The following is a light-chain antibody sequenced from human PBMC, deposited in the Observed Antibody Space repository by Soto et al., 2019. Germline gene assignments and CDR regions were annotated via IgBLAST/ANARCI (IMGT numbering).Light chain of an antibody. CDR1: QSISSH. CDR2: DAS. Sequence: EIVLTQSPATLSLSPGERATLSCRASQSISSHLAWYQQKPGQAPRLLAYDASSRATGIPARFSGSGSGTDFTLTISSLEPEDFAVYYCQQRVNWPLTFGGGTKVEIK. J-gene: IGKJ4*01. CDR3: QQRVNWPLT. V-gene: IGKV3-11*01.